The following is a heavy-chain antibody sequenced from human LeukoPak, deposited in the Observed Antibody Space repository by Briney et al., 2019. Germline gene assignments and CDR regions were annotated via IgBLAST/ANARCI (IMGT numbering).Heavy chain of an antibody. D-gene: IGHD7-27*01. V-gene: IGHV3-30-3*01. CDR3: ASGPLGSFDY. J-gene: IGHJ4*02. Sequence: PGGSLRLSCAASGFTFSSYAMHWVRQAPGKVLEWVAVISYDGSNKYYADSVKGRFTISRDNSKNTLYLQMNSLRAEDTAVYYCASGPLGSFDYWGQGTLVTVSS. CDR2: ISYDGSNK. CDR1: GFTFSSYA.